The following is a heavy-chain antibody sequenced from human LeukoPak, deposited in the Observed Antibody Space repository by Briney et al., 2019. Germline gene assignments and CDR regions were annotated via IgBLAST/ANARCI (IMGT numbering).Heavy chain of an antibody. J-gene: IGHJ5*02. Sequence: SVKVSCKASGGTFSSYAISWVRQAPGQGLEWMGRIIPILGIANYAQKFQGRVTITADKSTSTAYMELSSLRSEDTAVYYCARDRYNLNWFDPWGQGTLVTVSS. CDR1: GGTFSSYA. CDR2: IIPILGIA. V-gene: IGHV1-69*04. D-gene: IGHD1-20*01. CDR3: ARDRYNLNWFDP.